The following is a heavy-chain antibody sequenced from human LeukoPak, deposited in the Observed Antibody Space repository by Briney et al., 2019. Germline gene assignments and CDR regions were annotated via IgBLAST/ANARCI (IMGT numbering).Heavy chain of an antibody. D-gene: IGHD3-10*01. V-gene: IGHV3-30*18. CDR2: ISYDGSNK. CDR1: GFTFSSYG. CDR3: AKDLWFGELYGMDV. J-gene: IGHJ6*02. Sequence: GGSLRLSCAASGFTFSSYGMHWVRQAPGKGLEWVAVISYDGSNKYYADSVKGRFTISRDNSKNTLYLQMNSLRAEDTAVYYCAKDLWFGELYGMDVWGQGTTVTVSS.